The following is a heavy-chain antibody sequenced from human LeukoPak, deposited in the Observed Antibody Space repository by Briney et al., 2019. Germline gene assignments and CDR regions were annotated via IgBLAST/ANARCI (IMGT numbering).Heavy chain of an antibody. J-gene: IGHJ4*02. D-gene: IGHD1-14*01. CDR2: IKSDGSVT. CDR1: GFTFSSYW. Sequence: TGGSLRLSCAASGFTFSSYWMHWVRQAPGEGLVWVSRIKSDGSVTWYADSVKGRFTISRDNAKNRLYLQMNSLRDEDTAVYFCARDHDAVGTTIDHWGQGTLVTVSS. V-gene: IGHV3-74*01. CDR3: ARDHDAVGTTIDH.